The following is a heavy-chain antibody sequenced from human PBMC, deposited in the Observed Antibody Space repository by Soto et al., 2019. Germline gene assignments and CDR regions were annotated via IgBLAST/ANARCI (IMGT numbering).Heavy chain of an antibody. CDR2: IYYSGST. Sequence: SETLSLTCTVSGGSISSGGYYWSWIRQHPGKGLEWIGYIYYSGSTYYNPSLKSRVTISVDTSKNQFSLKLSSVTAADTAVYYCAITSYCSGGSCYARFYYYGMDVWGQGTTVTVSS. D-gene: IGHD2-15*01. J-gene: IGHJ6*02. CDR3: AITSYCSGGSCYARFYYYGMDV. V-gene: IGHV4-31*03. CDR1: GGSISSGGYY.